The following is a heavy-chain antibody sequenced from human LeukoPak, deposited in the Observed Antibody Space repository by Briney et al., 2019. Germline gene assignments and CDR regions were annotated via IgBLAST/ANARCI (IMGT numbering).Heavy chain of an antibody. V-gene: IGHV3-53*01. CDR3: VREDTPATANY. J-gene: IGHJ4*02. D-gene: IGHD2-21*02. CDR2: IYSGGST. CDR1: GFTFSSNY. Sequence: GGSLRLSCAASGFTFSSNYMSWVRQAPGKGLEWVSVIYSGGSTYYADSVKGRFTISRDNSKDTLFLQMHSLRPGDTAVYYCVREDTPATANYWGQGTLVTISS.